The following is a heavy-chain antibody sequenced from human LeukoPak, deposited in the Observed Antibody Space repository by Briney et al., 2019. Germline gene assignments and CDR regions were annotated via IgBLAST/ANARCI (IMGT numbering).Heavy chain of an antibody. CDR2: IIPIFGTA. V-gene: IGHV1-69*13. J-gene: IGHJ4*02. Sequence: ASVKVSCKASGGTFSSNTISWVRQAPGQGLECMGGIIPIFGTANYAQKFQGRVTITADESTSTAYMELSSLRYEDTAVYYCARVRGDSFGTYAPPHFDYWGQGTLVTVSS. CDR3: ARVRGDSFGTYAPPHFDY. D-gene: IGHD2-2*01. CDR1: GGTFSSNT.